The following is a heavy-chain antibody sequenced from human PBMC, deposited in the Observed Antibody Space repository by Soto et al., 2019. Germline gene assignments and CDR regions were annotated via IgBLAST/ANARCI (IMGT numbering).Heavy chain of an antibody. CDR2: ISGSGGST. CDR1: GFTFSSYA. J-gene: IGHJ5*02. CDR3: AKDPFLIRYFDWLLNWFDP. Sequence: EVQLLESGGGLVQPGGSLRLSCAASGFTFSSYAMSWVRQAPGKGLEWVSAISGSGGSTYYADSVKGRFTISRDNSKNTLYLQMNSLRAEDTAVYYCAKDPFLIRYFDWLLNWFDPWGQGTLVTVSS. V-gene: IGHV3-23*01. D-gene: IGHD3-9*01.